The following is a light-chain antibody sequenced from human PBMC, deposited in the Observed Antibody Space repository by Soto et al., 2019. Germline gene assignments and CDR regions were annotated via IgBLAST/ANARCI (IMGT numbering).Light chain of an antibody. Sequence: QLVLTQPPSASGTPGQRVTISCSGSSSNIGSNSVNWYQQLPGTAPKLLTYSNNQRPSGVPDRFSGSKSGTSASLAISGLQSEDEADYYCAAWDDSLNDYVFGTGTKLTVL. CDR2: SNN. CDR3: AAWDDSLNDYV. CDR1: SSNIGSNS. J-gene: IGLJ1*01. V-gene: IGLV1-44*01.